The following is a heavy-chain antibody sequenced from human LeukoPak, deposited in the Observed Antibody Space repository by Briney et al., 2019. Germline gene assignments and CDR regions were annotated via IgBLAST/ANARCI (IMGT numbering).Heavy chain of an antibody. Sequence: GGSLRLSCAASGFTFSSYGMSWVRQAPGKGLEWVANIKEDGSDKYYVDSVKGRFTISRDNAKNSLYLQMNSLRAEDMAVYYCARDRWGYSYGGDWGQGTLVTVSS. CDR3: ARDRWGYSYGGD. CDR1: GFTFSSYG. CDR2: IKEDGSDK. J-gene: IGHJ4*02. V-gene: IGHV3-7*01. D-gene: IGHD5-18*01.